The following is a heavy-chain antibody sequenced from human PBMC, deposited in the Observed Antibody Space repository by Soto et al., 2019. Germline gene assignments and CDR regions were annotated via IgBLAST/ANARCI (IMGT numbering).Heavy chain of an antibody. J-gene: IGHJ6*02. CDR2: IHYSGSI. D-gene: IGHD2-15*01. Sequence: PSETLSLTCTVSGGSISYEYYHWTWIRQSPGKGLEWIGYIHYSGSIIYNPSFKSRITINPDTSKNQLSLQLNSVTPEDTAVYYCARVRYCRGGSCYYGMDVSGQGTTVTVSS. CDR1: GGSISYEYYH. CDR3: ARVRYCRGGSCYYGMDV. V-gene: IGHV4-30-4*08.